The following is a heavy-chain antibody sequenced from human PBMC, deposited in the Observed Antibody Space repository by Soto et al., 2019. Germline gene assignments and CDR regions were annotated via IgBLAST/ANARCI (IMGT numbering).Heavy chain of an antibody. V-gene: IGHV3-23*01. D-gene: IGHD3-3*01. Sequence: EVQLLASGGGLVQPGGSLRLSCAASGFTFSSSAMSWVRQAPGKGLEWASAISGSGGSTYSADSVKGRFTISRDNSKNMLYLQMNSLRAEDTAVYYCARFTSQYYIYSYMDVWGKGTTVTVSS. CDR3: ARFTSQYYIYSYMDV. J-gene: IGHJ6*03. CDR2: ISGSGGST. CDR1: GFTFSSSA.